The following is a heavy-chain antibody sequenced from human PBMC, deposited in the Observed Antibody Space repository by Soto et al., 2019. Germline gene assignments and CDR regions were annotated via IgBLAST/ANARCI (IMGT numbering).Heavy chain of an antibody. CDR1: GGSVSSGSYY. D-gene: IGHD6-19*01. CDR2: IYYSGST. Sequence: PSETLSLTCTVSGGSVSSGSYYWSWIRQPPGKGLEWIGYIYYSGSTNYNPSLKSRVTISVDTSKNQFSLKLSSVTAADTAVYYCARASSVAGTGYWGQGTLVTVSS. V-gene: IGHV4-61*01. J-gene: IGHJ4*02. CDR3: ARASSVAGTGY.